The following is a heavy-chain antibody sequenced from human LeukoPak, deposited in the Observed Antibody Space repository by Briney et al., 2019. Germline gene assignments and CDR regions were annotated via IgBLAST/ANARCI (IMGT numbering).Heavy chain of an antibody. V-gene: IGHV1-69*06. CDR3: ARGREALDAFDI. J-gene: IGHJ3*02. Sequence: SVKVSCEASGYTLTSNDINWVRQAPGQGLEWMGGIIPIFGTTNYARKFRGRVTLTADKSTRTAYMELSSLRSEDTAVYYCARGREALDAFDIWGQGTMVTVSS. CDR2: IIPIFGTT. CDR1: GYTLTSND.